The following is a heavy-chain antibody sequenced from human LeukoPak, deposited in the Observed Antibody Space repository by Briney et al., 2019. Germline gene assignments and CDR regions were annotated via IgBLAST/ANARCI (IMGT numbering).Heavy chain of an antibody. Sequence: GGSLRLSCAASGFTLSSYAMSWVRQAPGKGLEWVSAISGSGGYTFYADSVKGRFTISRDNSKNTLYVQMNSLRAEDTAVYYCAKDSRSWNYLFYYGMDVWGQGTTVTVSS. CDR1: GFTLSSYA. CDR3: AKDSRSWNYLFYYGMDV. D-gene: IGHD1-7*01. V-gene: IGHV3-23*01. J-gene: IGHJ6*02. CDR2: ISGSGGYT.